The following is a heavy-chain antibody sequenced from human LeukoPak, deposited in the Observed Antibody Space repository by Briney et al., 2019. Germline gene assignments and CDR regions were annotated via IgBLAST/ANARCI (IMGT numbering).Heavy chain of an antibody. D-gene: IGHD5-12*01. V-gene: IGHV4-4*07. CDR2: IYISGST. J-gene: IGHJ4*02. Sequence: LETLSLTCTVSGGSFGNYYWSWIRQPAGKGLEWIGRIYISGSTNYNPSLKSRVTMSVDTSKNQFSLKLSSLTAADTAVYYCARETSGHDYWGQGTLVTVSS. CDR3: ARETSGHDY. CDR1: GGSFGNYY.